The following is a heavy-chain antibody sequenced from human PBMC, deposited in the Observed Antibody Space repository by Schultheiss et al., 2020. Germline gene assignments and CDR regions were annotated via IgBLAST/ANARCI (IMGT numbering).Heavy chain of an antibody. CDR2: IYSGGST. D-gene: IGHD6-13*01. CDR1: GFTVSSNY. V-gene: IGHV3-53*01. Sequence: GGSLRLSCAASGFTVSSNYMSWVRQAPGKGLEWVSVIYSGGSTYYADSVKGRFTISRDNSKNTLYLQMNGLRAEDTAVYYCARGNSSWPYYFDYWGQGTLVTVSS. J-gene: IGHJ4*02. CDR3: ARGNSSWPYYFDY.